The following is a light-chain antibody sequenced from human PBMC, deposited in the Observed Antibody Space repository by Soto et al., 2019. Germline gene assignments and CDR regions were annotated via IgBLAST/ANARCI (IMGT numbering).Light chain of an antibody. CDR1: QSVSSSY. CDR3: QQYGSSPRGT. J-gene: IGKJ1*01. Sequence: EIVLTRSPGTLSLSPGGRATLSCRASQSVSSSYLAWYQQKPGQAPRLLIYGASSRATGIPDRFSGSGSGTDFTLTISRLEPEDFAVYYCQQYGSSPRGTFGQGTKVDIK. CDR2: GAS. V-gene: IGKV3-20*01.